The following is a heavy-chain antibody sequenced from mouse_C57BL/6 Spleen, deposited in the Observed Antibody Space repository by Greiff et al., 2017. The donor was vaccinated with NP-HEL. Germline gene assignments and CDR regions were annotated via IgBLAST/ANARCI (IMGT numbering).Heavy chain of an antibody. CDR1: GYTFTSYW. V-gene: IGHV1-53*01. D-gene: IGHD2-4*01. CDR2: INPSNGGT. Sequence: QVQLQQPGTDLVKPGASVKLSCKASGYTFTSYWMHWVKQRPGQGLEWIGNINPSNGGTNYNEKFKSKATLTVDKSSSTAYMQLSSLTSEDSAVDYCARADYDRPLFAYWGQGTLVTVSA. J-gene: IGHJ3*01. CDR3: ARADYDRPLFAY.